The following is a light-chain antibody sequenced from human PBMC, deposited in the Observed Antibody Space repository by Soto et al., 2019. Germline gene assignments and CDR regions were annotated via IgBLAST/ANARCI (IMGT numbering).Light chain of an antibody. V-gene: IGKV1-9*01. Sequence: DIQLTQSPSFLSASVGDRVTITCRASQDIANYLAWYQQKPGKAPKFLIYATSTFQSGLPSRFSGSGSGTEFTLTISSLQPEDFATYYCQQYNSYSGTFGQGTKVEIK. J-gene: IGKJ1*01. CDR3: QQYNSYSGT. CDR2: ATS. CDR1: QDIANY.